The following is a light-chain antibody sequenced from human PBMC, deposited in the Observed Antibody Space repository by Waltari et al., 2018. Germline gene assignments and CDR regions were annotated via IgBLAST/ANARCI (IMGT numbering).Light chain of an antibody. J-gene: IGKJ1*01. Sequence: DIQMTQSPSSISASVGARVSITCQASQDIRNYLSWYQQKPGKAPKLLIYDASNLETGVPSRFSGSASGTDFTFTISSLQPEDIGTYYCQQYKDLPRTFGQGTKVEFK. CDR1: QDIRNY. V-gene: IGKV1-33*01. CDR3: QQYKDLPRT. CDR2: DAS.